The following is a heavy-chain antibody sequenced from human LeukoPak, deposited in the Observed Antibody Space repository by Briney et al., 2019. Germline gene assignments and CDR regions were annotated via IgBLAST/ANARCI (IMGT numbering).Heavy chain of an antibody. Sequence: PGGSLGLSCQASGFTFSSNYMSWVRQAPGKGLEWFSVLYSGSGTYYADFVKGRFTISRDNSKNTLYLQMNSLRVEDTAVYYCAKVTGTDSSPLDWGQGTLVTVSS. D-gene: IGHD1-1*01. V-gene: IGHV3-53*01. J-gene: IGHJ4*02. CDR1: GFTFSSNY. CDR2: LYSGSGT. CDR3: AKVTGTDSSPLD.